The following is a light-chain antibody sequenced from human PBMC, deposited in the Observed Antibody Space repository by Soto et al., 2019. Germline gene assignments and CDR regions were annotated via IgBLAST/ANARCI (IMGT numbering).Light chain of an antibody. CDR1: QSVSSSY. CDR2: GAS. CDR3: QKYGSSPFT. V-gene: IGKV3-20*01. J-gene: IGKJ3*01. Sequence: EIVLTQSPGTLSLSPGERATLSCRASQSVSSSYLAWYQQKPGQAPRLLIYGASSRATGIPDRFSGSGSGTDFTLTISRLEPEDFAVYYCQKYGSSPFTFGAGTKVDI.